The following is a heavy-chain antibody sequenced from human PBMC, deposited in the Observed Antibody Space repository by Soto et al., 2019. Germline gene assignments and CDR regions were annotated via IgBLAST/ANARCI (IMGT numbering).Heavy chain of an antibody. CDR2: TYSSGNT. CDR1: GDSITSGDYY. D-gene: IGHD5-18*01. J-gene: IGHJ4*02. CDR3: ATTDARGYSYGSRDF. Sequence: QVQLQESGPGLVRPSQTLSLTCTVSGDSITSGDYYWTWIRQPPGKGLEWLGCTYSSGNTYYSPPLMSSITISMDTSKNQFFLRLSSVTAADTAIYYCATTDARGYSYGSRDFWGQGTVVTVSS. V-gene: IGHV4-30-4*01.